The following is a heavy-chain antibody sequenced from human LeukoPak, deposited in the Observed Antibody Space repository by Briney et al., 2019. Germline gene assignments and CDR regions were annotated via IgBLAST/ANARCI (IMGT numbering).Heavy chain of an antibody. J-gene: IGHJ4*02. CDR1: GGSISSGGYY. V-gene: IGHV4-30-2*01. Sequence: SETLSLTCTVSGGSISSGGYYWSWIRQPPGKGLEWIGYIYHSGSTYYNPSLKSRVTISVDRSRNQFSLKLSSVTAADTAVYYCAGGAAAGDFDYWGQGTLVTVSS. CDR3: AGGAAAGDFDY. CDR2: IYHSGST. D-gene: IGHD6-13*01.